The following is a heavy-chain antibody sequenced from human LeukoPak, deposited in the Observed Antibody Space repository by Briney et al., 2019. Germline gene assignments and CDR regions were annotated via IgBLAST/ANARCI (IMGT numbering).Heavy chain of an antibody. D-gene: IGHD5-12*01. CDR2: INPNSGGT. Sequence: ASVTVSCKASGYTFTGYYMHWVRQAPGQGLEWMGWINPNSGGTNYAQKFQGRVTMTRDTSISTAYMELSRLRSDDTAVYYCARGWLRAYYFDYWGQGTLVTVSS. J-gene: IGHJ4*02. CDR1: GYTFTGYY. CDR3: ARGWLRAYYFDY. V-gene: IGHV1-2*02.